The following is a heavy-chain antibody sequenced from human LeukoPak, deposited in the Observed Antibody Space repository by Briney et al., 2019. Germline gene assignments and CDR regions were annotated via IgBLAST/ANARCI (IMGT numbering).Heavy chain of an antibody. CDR1: GFTFSNYG. D-gene: IGHD3-22*01. J-gene: IGHJ4*02. CDR2: IRYDGSHK. CDR3: AKDSGYYKGYFDY. Sequence: PGESLRLSCAVSGFTFSNYGMHWVRQAPDEGLEWVAFIRYDGSHKYYADSVKGRFTISRDNSKNTLYLQMSSLRADDTAVFYCAKDSGYYKGYFDYWGQGTLVTVSS. V-gene: IGHV3-30*02.